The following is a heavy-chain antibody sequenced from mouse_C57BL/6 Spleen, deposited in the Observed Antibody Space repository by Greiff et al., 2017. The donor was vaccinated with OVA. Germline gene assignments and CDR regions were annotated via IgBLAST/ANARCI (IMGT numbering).Heavy chain of an antibody. CDR2: ISSGSSTI. J-gene: IGHJ2*01. CDR3: ARGGVFINHFDY. D-gene: IGHD1-1*01. Sequence: DVKVEESGGGLVKPGGSLKLSCAASGFTFSDYGMHWVRQAPEKGLEWVAYISSGSSTIYYADTVKGRFTISRDNAKNTLFLQMTSLRSEDTAMYYCARGGVFINHFDYWGQGTTLTVSS. CDR1: GFTFSDYG. V-gene: IGHV5-17*01.